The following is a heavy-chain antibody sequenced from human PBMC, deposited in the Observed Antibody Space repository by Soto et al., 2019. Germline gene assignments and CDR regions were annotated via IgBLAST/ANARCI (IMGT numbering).Heavy chain of an antibody. CDR2: INHSGST. J-gene: IGHJ4*02. V-gene: IGHV4-34*01. D-gene: IGHD6-6*01. CDR1: GGSFSGYY. CDR3: ARDLGGSSSYLGY. Sequence: SETLSLTCAVYGGSFSGYYWSWIRQPPGKGLEWIGEINHSGSTNYNPSLKSRVTISVXXXXXXFXLXLXXXTAADTAVYYCARDLGGSSSYLGYCGQGTPVTVS.